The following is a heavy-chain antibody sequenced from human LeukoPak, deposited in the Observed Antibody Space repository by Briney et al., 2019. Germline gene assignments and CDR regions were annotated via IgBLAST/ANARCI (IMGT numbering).Heavy chain of an antibody. D-gene: IGHD2-21*02. V-gene: IGHV1-24*01. CDR2: FDPEDGET. CDR3: ATVPYCGGDCYTPPEFDY. CDR1: GYTLTELS. Sequence: GASVKVSCKVSGYTLTELSMHWVRQAPGKGLEWMGGFDPEDGETIYAQKFQGRVTMTEDTSTDTAYMELSSLRSEDAAVYYCATVPYCGGDCYTPPEFDYWGQGTLVTASS. J-gene: IGHJ4*02.